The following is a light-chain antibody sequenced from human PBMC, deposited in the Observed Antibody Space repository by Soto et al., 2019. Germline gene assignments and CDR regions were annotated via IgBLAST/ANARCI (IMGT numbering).Light chain of an antibody. CDR1: QSVSSN. CDR3: QQYNNWPPKYT. J-gene: IGKJ2*01. CDR2: GAS. V-gene: IGKV3-15*01. Sequence: EIVMTQSPATLSVSPGERATLSCRASQSVSSNLAWYQQKPGQAPRLLIYGASTRATGIPARFSGSRSGTEFTLTISSLQSEDFAVYYCQQYNNWPPKYTFGQGTKVDIK.